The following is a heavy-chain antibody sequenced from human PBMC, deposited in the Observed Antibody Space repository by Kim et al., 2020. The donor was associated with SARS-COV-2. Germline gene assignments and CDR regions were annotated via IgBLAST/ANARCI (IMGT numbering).Heavy chain of an antibody. CDR3: ARTYIAVNAFDI. D-gene: IGHD6-19*01. Sequence: KYYSPYLQTRLPTSKDTSKNQVVLTMTNMDPVDTATYYCARTYIAVNAFDIWGQGTMVTVSS. CDR2: K. J-gene: IGHJ3*02. V-gene: IGHV2-70*01.